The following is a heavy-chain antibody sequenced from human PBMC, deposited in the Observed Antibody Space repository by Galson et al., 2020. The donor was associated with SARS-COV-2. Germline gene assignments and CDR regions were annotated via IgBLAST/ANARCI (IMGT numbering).Heavy chain of an antibody. V-gene: IGHV4-39*01. CDR3: ATQSLTRIYYYYYGMDV. CDR2: IYYSGST. J-gene: IGHJ6*02. Sequence: SQTLSLTCTVSGGSISSSSYYWGWIRQPPGKGLEWIGSIYYSGSTYYNPSLKSRVTISVDTSKNQFSLKLSSVTAADTAVYYCATQSLTRIYYYYYGMDVWGQGTTVTVSS. D-gene: IGHD3-16*01. CDR1: GGSISSSSYY.